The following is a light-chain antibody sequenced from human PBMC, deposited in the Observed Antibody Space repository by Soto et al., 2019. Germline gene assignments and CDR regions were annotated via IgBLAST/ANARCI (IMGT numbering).Light chain of an antibody. J-gene: IGLJ1*01. V-gene: IGLV2-14*01. CDR3: SSYTSSSTPV. Sequence: QSALTQPASVSGSPGQSIAISCTGTSSDVGGYNYVSWYQQHPGKAPKLMIYEVSNRPSGVSNRFSGSKSGNTASLTISGLQAEYEAEYYCSSYTSSSTPVFGTGTKVTVL. CDR1: SSDVGGYNY. CDR2: EVS.